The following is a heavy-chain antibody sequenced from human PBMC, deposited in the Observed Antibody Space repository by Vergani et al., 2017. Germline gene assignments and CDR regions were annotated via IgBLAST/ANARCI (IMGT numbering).Heavy chain of an antibody. CDR1: EYSFGNYW. D-gene: IGHD1-1*01. V-gene: IGHV5-51*01. J-gene: IGHJ4*02. CDR2: IYPADSDT. CDR3: ARHTTYTDS. Sequence: EVELVQSGPEMRKPGESVKISCKGSEYSFGNYWIGWVRQMPGKGLEWMGIIYPADSDTRYSPSFQGQVTISADKYISTAFLQWDSLKASDTALYYCARHTTYTDSWGQGTLVTVSS.